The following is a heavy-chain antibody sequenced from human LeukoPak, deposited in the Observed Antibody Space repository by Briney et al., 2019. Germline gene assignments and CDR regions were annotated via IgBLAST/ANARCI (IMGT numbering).Heavy chain of an antibody. J-gene: IGHJ2*01. V-gene: IGHV4-59*12. CDR1: GGSISSYY. Sequence: SETLSLTCTVSGGSISSYYWSWIRQPPGKGLEWIGYIYYSGSTNYNPSLKSRVTMSADTSKNQFSLKLSSVTAADTAVYYCAREGPGHWYFDLWGRGTLATVSS. CDR2: IYYSGST. CDR3: AREGPGHWYFDL.